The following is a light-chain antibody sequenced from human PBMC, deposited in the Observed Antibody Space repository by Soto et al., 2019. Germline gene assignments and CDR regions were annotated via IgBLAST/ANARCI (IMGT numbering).Light chain of an antibody. CDR2: EVT. V-gene: IGLV2-8*01. CDR1: SSDVGGYNY. CDR3: SSYAGNNVVI. J-gene: IGLJ2*01. Sequence: QSALTQPPSASGSPRQSVNISCTGTSSDVGGYNYVSWYQQHPGKVPKLLIYEVTRRPSGVPDRFSGSKSGNTASLTVSALQAEDEAHYYCSSYAGNNVVIFGGGTKLTVL.